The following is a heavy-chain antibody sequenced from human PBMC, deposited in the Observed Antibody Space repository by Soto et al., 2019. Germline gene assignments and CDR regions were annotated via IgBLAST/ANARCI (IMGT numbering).Heavy chain of an antibody. CDR3: ANEVYGAARGGMDV. D-gene: IGHD3-10*01. CDR1: GFTFRNNG. J-gene: IGHJ6*02. V-gene: IGHV3-23*04. CDR2: ITDNGGST. Sequence: EVQLVESGGGLVQPGGSLRLSCAASGFTFRNNGMNWVRQAPGRGLEWVSAITDNGGSTYYADSVKGRCTISRDNSKNTLYLQMNSLRAEDTAVYYCANEVYGAARGGMDVWGQGTTVTVSS.